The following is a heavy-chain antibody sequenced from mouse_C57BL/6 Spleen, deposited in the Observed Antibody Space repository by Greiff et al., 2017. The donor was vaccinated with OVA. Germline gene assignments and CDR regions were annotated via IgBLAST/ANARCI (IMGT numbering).Heavy chain of an antibody. CDR1: GYTFTSYW. V-gene: IGHV1-64*01. CDR2: IHPNSGST. J-gene: IGHJ2*01. CDR3: ASGGGLRYFDY. Sequence: QVQLQQSGAELVKPGASVKLSCKASGYTFTSYWMHWVKQRPGQGLEWIGMIHPNSGSTNYNEKFKSKATLTVDKSSSTAYMQLSSLTSEDSAVYYCASGGGLRYFDYWGQGTTLTVSS. D-gene: IGHD1-1*01.